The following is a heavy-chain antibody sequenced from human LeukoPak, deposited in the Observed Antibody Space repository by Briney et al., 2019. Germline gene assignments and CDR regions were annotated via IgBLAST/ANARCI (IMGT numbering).Heavy chain of an antibody. D-gene: IGHD2-2*01. Sequence: GSLRLSCAASAFTFTNYWMSWVRQAPGKGLEWVANIKEDGSEKYYVDSVKGRFTISRDNAKNSLYLQMNSLRAEDTAVYYCVRDNCTGTSCHHFDYWGQGPLVTVSS. V-gene: IGHV3-7*01. CDR1: AFTFTNYW. CDR2: IKEDGSEK. CDR3: VRDNCTGTSCHHFDY. J-gene: IGHJ4*02.